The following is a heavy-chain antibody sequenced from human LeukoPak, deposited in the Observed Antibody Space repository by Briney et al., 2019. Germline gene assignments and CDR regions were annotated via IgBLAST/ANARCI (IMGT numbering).Heavy chain of an antibody. Sequence: SVKVSCKASGGTLNSYAISWVRQAPGQGLEWMGGIIPIFGTANYAQKFQGRVTITADESTSTAYMELSSLRSEDTAVYYCARGRVPAATYNWFDPWGQGTLVTVSS. J-gene: IGHJ5*02. D-gene: IGHD2-2*01. CDR1: GGTLNSYA. V-gene: IGHV1-69*13. CDR3: ARGRVPAATYNWFDP. CDR2: IIPIFGTA.